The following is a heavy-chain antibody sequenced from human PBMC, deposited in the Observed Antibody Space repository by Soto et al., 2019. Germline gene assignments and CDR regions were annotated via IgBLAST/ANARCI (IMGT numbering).Heavy chain of an antibody. CDR3: ATSFGSGSRAFDY. D-gene: IGHD3-10*01. V-gene: IGHV1-69*02. CDR1: GDTFNFYT. J-gene: IGHJ4*02. CDR2: FNPILSFS. Sequence: QVQLVQSGAEVKKPGSSVKVSCKASGDTFNFYTINWMRQAPGLGLEWMGRFNPILSFSNSALKFQGRVTLTADKSTSTAYMVLSSLRSEDIAIYYCATSFGSGSRAFDYWGQGALVTVSS.